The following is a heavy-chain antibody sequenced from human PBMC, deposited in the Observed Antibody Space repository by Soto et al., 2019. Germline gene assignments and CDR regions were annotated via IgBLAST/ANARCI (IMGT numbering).Heavy chain of an antibody. Sequence: EVQLLESGGGLVQPGGSLRLSCAASEFTFSASGMTWVRLPPGRGLDYVSAIDPSGRVTYYTDSVKGRFTISRDNSKNTLYLQMNSLGAEDTAIYYCARPPRGGGYGDWYFDLWGRGTLVTVSS. J-gene: IGHJ2*01. CDR1: EFTFSASG. V-gene: IGHV3-23*05. CDR2: IDPSGRVT. D-gene: IGHD5-12*01. CDR3: ARPPRGGGYGDWYFDL.